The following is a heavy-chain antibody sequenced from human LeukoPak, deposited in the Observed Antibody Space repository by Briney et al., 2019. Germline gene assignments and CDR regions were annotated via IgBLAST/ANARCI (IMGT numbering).Heavy chain of an antibody. V-gene: IGHV4-4*02. D-gene: IGHD3-22*01. CDR2: IYHSGST. J-gene: IGHJ4*02. CDR3: ARAGYYDSSGYYPFDY. Sequence: PSETLSLTCAVSGGSISSSNWWSWVRQPPGKGLEWIGEIYHSGSTNYNPSLKSRVTISVDKSKNQFSLKLTSVTAADTAVYYCARAGYYDSSGYYPFDYWGQGTLVTVSS. CDR1: GGSISSSNW.